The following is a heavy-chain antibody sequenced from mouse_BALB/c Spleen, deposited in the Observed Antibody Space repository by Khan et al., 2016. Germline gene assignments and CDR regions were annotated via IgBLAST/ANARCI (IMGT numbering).Heavy chain of an antibody. D-gene: IGHD1-2*01. CDR3: ARAPELITTSTGTMDY. CDR1: GFSLTSYG. CDR2: IWAGGGT. Sequence: QVQLKQSGPGLVAPSQSLSITCTVSGFSLTSYGVHWVRQPPGKGLEWLGVIWAGGGTDYNSALMSRLRISKDNSKSQVFLKMNSLQTDDAAMYYCARAPELITTSTGTMDYWGQGTSVTVSS. V-gene: IGHV2-9*02. J-gene: IGHJ4*01.